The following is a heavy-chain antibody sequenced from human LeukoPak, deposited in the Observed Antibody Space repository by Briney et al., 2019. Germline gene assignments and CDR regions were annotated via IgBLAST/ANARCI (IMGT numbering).Heavy chain of an antibody. Sequence: ASVKVSCKASGYTFTGYYIHWVRQAPGQGLEWLGWINPNSGATSYAQKFQGRVTMTRDTSISTAYVEVSRLRSDDTAVYFCARPSYGFWSGSLDIWGQGTVVTVSS. V-gene: IGHV1-2*02. D-gene: IGHD3/OR15-3a*01. CDR1: GYTFTGYY. CDR2: INPNSGAT. J-gene: IGHJ3*02. CDR3: ARPSYGFWSGSLDI.